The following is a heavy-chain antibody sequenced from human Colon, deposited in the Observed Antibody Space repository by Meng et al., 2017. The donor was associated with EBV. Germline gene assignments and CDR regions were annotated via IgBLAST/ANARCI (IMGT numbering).Heavy chain of an antibody. J-gene: IGHJ4*02. D-gene: IGHD4-17*01. CDR3: AHRHRLRDFDY. CDR1: GFSLSTSGVG. CDR2: IYWDDDK. Sequence: PLKDSCPTLVKPTHTLTLTCTFSGFSLSTSGVGVGLIRQPPGTALEWLALIYWDDDKRYSPSLKNRLTITKNTSKNQVVLTLTNIDPVDTATYYCAHRHRLRDFDYWGQGTLVTVSS. V-gene: IGHV2-5*02.